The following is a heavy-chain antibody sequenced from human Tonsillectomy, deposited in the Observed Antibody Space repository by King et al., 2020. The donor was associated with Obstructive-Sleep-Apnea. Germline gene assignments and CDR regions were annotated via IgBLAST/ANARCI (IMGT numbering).Heavy chain of an antibody. CDR1: GFTVSSTY. D-gene: IGHD5-18*01. CDR3: ARGFGASYGYSFDY. Sequence: VQLVESGGGLVQPGGSLRLSCAVSGFTVSSTYMSWVRQAPGKGLEWVSTLYSGGATDYADSVKGRFTISRDTSKNTLYLQMNSLRAEDTAGYFCARGFGASYGYSFDYWGQGTLVTVSS. CDR2: LYSGGAT. V-gene: IGHV3-66*01. J-gene: IGHJ4*02.